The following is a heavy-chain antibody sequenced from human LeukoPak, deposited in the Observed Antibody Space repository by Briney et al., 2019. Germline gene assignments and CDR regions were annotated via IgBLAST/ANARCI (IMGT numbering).Heavy chain of an antibody. J-gene: IGHJ6*02. CDR3: ARALPGTMVRGPEGPRYYYYGMDV. D-gene: IGHD3-10*01. CDR1: GYTFTSYD. CDR2: MNPNSGNT. V-gene: IGHV1-8*01. Sequence: ASVKVSCKASGYTFTSYDINWMRQATGQGLEWMGWMNPNSGNTGYAQKFQGRVTMTRNTSISTAYMELSSLRSEDTAVYYCARALPGTMVRGPEGPRYYYYGMDVWGQGTTVTVSS.